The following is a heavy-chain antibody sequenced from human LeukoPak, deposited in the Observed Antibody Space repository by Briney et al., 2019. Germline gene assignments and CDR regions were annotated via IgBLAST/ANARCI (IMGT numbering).Heavy chain of an antibody. V-gene: IGHV4-39*01. CDR2: VYYSGTT. CDR1: GGSISSSSYY. CDR3: ARRAPSGYFDY. J-gene: IGHJ4*02. Sequence: SETLSLTCTVSGGSISSSSYYWGWIRQPPGKGLEWIGRVYYSGTTYYNPSLKSRVTISVNTSKNQFSLKLSSVTAADTAVYYCARRAPSGYFDYWGQGALVTVSS.